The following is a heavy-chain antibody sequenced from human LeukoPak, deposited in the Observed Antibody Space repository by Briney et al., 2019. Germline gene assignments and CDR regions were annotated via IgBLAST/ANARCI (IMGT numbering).Heavy chain of an antibody. CDR2: IYHSGST. J-gene: IGHJ4*02. CDR1: GYSISSGYY. CDR3: ARDVQCYDILTGYYARGYFDY. D-gene: IGHD3-9*01. Sequence: SETLSLTCTVSGYSISSGYYWGWIRQPPGKGLEWIGSIYHSGSTYYNPSLKSRVTISVDTSKNQFSLKLSSVTAADTAVYYCARDVQCYDILTGYYARGYFDYWGQGTLVTVSS. V-gene: IGHV4-38-2*02.